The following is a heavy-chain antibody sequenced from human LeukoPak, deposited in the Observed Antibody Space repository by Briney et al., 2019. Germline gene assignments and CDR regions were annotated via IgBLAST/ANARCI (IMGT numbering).Heavy chain of an antibody. Sequence: GGSLRLSCAASGFPFDSYAMNWVRKAPGMGLEWVSGISSGGSTYYADSVKGRFTISRDNSRNSLYLQMNSLRAEDTAVYYCAKNVGQVWLPLGYWGQGTLVTVSS. CDR2: ISSGGST. CDR1: GFPFDSYA. CDR3: AKNVGQVWLPLGY. D-gene: IGHD5-18*01. V-gene: IGHV3-23*01. J-gene: IGHJ4*02.